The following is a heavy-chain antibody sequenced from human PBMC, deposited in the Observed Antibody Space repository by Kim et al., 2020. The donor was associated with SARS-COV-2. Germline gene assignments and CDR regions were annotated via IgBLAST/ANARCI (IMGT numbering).Heavy chain of an antibody. V-gene: IGHV3-23*01. Sequence: GGSLRLSCTTSGFMFNNYAMNWVRQAPGKGLEWVSAISDTGANTYYTDSVKGRFTISRDNSKNTLYLQMNSLRAEDTAIYYCAKGPYNWKSHPFDYWGQGTLVTVSS. D-gene: IGHD1-20*01. CDR2: ISDTGANT. CDR3: AKGPYNWKSHPFDY. J-gene: IGHJ4*02. CDR1: GFMFNNYA.